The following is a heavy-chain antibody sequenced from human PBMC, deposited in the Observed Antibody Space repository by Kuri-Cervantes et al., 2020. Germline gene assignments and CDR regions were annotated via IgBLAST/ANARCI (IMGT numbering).Heavy chain of an antibody. V-gene: IGHV4-39*01. Sequence: SETLSLTCTVSGGSISSSSYYWGWTRQPPGKGLEWIGSMYYSGSTYYNPSLKSRVTISVDTSKNQLSLKLSSVTAADTAVYYCARVVSRRASHFDYWGQGTLVTVSS. CDR1: GGSISSSSYY. CDR2: MYYSGST. CDR3: ARVVSRRASHFDY. D-gene: IGHD2-2*01. J-gene: IGHJ4*02.